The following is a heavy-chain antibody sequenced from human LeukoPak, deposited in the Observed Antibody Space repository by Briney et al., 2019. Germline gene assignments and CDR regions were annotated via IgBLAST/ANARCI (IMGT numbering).Heavy chain of an antibody. Sequence: ASVKVSCKASGYTFTSYGISWVRQAPGQGLEWMGWISAYNGNTNYAQKLQGRVTMTTDTPTSTAYMELRSLRSDDTAVYYCATFPRRAMEPDYWGQGTLVTVSS. J-gene: IGHJ4*02. CDR3: ATFPRRAMEPDY. CDR2: ISAYNGNT. V-gene: IGHV1-18*04. D-gene: IGHD5-18*01. CDR1: GYTFTSYG.